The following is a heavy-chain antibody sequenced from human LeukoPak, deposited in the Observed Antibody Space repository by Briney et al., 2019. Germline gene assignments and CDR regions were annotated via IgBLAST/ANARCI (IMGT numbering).Heavy chain of an antibody. J-gene: IGHJ4*02. D-gene: IGHD2-15*01. CDR2: IYSGGST. Sequence: GGSLRLSCAASGLTVSNNYMKWVRQAPGKGPEWVSLIYSGGSTYYADSVKGRFTISRDTPKNTVYLQMNSLRVEDTAVYYCARDRHCSGGSCSGLWGQGTLVTVSS. CDR3: ARDRHCSGGSCSGL. CDR1: GLTVSNNY. V-gene: IGHV3-53*01.